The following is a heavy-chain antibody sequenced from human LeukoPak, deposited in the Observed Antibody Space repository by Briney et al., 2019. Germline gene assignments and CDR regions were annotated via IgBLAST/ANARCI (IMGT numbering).Heavy chain of an antibody. Sequence: SVKVSCKAPGGTFSSYAISWVRQAPGQGLEWMGGIIPIFGTANYAQKFQGRVTMTTDTSTSTAYMELRSLRSDDTAVYYCARVEDWFDPWGQGTLVTVSS. D-gene: IGHD1-1*01. CDR2: IIPIFGTA. CDR3: ARVEDWFDP. CDR1: GGTFSSYA. V-gene: IGHV1-69*05. J-gene: IGHJ5*02.